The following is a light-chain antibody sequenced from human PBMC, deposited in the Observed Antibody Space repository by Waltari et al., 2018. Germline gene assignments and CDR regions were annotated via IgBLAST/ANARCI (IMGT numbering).Light chain of an antibody. CDR3: QVWDSGSDHYV. CDR2: DDG. CDR1: KLGSKN. Sequence: SYELTQPPSVSVAPGQTARITYDGEKLGSKNVHWYQHKPGQAPVLVVYDDGDRPSGIPERFSVSNSGNTAALTISRVDAGDEAEYYCQVWDSGSDHYVFGTVTKVTVL. V-gene: IGLV3-21*02. J-gene: IGLJ1*01.